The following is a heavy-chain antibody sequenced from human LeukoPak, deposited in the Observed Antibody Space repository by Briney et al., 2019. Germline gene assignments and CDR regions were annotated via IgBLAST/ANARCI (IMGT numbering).Heavy chain of an antibody. CDR1: GYTFTGYY. D-gene: IGHD2-2*01. V-gene: IGHV1-2*02. CDR2: INPNSAGT. J-gene: IGHJ4*02. Sequence: ASVKVSCKASGYTFTGYYVHWVRRAPGQGLEWMGWINPNSAGTNYAQKFQGRVTMTRDTSISTAYMELSRLRSDDTAVYYCARDVGEYCSSTNCYASDYWGQGTLVTVSS. CDR3: ARDVGEYCSSTNCYASDY.